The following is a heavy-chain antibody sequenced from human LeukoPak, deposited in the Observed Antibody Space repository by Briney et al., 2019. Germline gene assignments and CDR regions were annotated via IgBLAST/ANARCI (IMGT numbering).Heavy chain of an antibody. CDR2: INPNSGGT. CDR3: ARAHGSGSYNFRGAFDI. CDR1: GYTFTGYY. V-gene: IGHV1-2*04. J-gene: IGHJ3*02. Sequence: GASVKVSCKASGYTFTGYYMHWVRQAPGQGLEWMGWINPNSGGTNYAQKFQGWVTMTRDTSISTAYMELSRLRSDDTAVYYCARAHGSGSYNFRGAFDIWGQGTMVTVSS. D-gene: IGHD3-10*01.